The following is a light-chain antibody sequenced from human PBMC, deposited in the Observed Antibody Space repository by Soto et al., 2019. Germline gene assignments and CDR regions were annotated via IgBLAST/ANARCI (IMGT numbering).Light chain of an antibody. Sequence: DNHMTQSPSSLSAFVGDRVTITCRASQTITNYLNWYQQKPGKAPKLLIYAASTLQSGVPSRFSGSGSGTDFTLTISSLRPEDSATYFCQQSYINPDTFGQGTKLEIK. J-gene: IGKJ2*01. CDR3: QQSYINPDT. CDR2: AAS. CDR1: QTITNY. V-gene: IGKV1-39*01.